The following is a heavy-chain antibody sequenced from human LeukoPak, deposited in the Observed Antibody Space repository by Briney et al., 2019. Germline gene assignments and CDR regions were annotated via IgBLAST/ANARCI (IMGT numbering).Heavy chain of an antibody. J-gene: IGHJ5*02. CDR3: ARAGGVVVPAHFDP. V-gene: IGHV4-31*03. CDR2: IYYSGST. D-gene: IGHD2-2*01. Sequence: SETLSLTCTVSGGSISSGGYYWSWIRQHPGKGLEWIGYIYYSGSTYYNPSLKSRVTISVDTSKNQFSLKLSSVTAADTAVYYCARAGGVVVPAHFDPWGQGTLVTASS. CDR1: GGSISSGGYY.